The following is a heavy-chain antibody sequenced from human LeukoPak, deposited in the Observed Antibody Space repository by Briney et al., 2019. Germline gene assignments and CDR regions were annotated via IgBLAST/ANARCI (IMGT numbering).Heavy chain of an antibody. Sequence: PSETLSLTCTVSGGSISSSSYYWGWIRQPPGKGLEWIGSIYYSGSTYYNPSLKSRVTISVDTSKNQFSLKLSSVTAADTAVYYCASLFKTGPHASYYMDVWGKGTTVTVS. CDR3: ASLFKTGPHASYYMDV. CDR2: IYYSGST. V-gene: IGHV4-39*01. D-gene: IGHD1-14*01. CDR1: GGSISSSSYY. J-gene: IGHJ6*03.